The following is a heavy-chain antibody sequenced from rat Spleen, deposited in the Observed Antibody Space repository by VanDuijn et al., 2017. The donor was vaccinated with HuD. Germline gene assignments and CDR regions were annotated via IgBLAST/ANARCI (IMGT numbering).Heavy chain of an antibody. J-gene: IGHJ2*01. CDR1: GFTFSRYW. CDR2: ISNDGGTT. D-gene: IGHD1-7*01. Sequence: VQLVESGGGLVQPGRSLKLSCAASGFTFSRYWMYWVRQAPGKGLEWVSSISNDGGTTYYPDSVKGRFTISRDNAENTVYLQMNSLRSEDTATYYCAAAGYGYWGQGVMVTVSS. V-gene: IGHV5-58*01. CDR3: AAAGYGY.